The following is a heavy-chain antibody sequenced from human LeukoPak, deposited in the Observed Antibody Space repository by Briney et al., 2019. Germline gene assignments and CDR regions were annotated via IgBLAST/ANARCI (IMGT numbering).Heavy chain of an antibody. CDR3: ARGVFGELEKLMFQH. CDR1: GYSFTNYY. CDR2: INPGGGST. Sequence: ASVKVSCKASGYSFTNYYLHWVRQAPGQGFEWMGIINPGGGSTTYAQKFQGRVTMTRDTSTSTVYMELSSLRSEDTAVYYCARGVFGELEKLMFQHWGQGTLVTVSS. J-gene: IGHJ1*01. D-gene: IGHD3-10*02. V-gene: IGHV1-46*01.